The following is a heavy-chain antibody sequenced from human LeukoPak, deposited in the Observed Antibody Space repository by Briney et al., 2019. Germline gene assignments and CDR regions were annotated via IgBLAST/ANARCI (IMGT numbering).Heavy chain of an antibody. Sequence: GGSLRLSCTASGFSFRSFAMIWVRQAPGKVLEWVSSISDGTTFYADSVKGRFTISRDSSKNTVYLQMNSLRAEDTAVYYCARYAAAGAFDPWGQGTLVTVSS. CDR3: ARYAAAGAFDP. J-gene: IGHJ5*02. CDR1: GFSFRSFA. CDR2: ISDGTT. D-gene: IGHD2-15*01. V-gene: IGHV3-23*01.